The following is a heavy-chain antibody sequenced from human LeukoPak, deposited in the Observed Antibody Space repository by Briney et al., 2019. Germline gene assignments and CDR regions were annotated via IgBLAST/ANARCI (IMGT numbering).Heavy chain of an antibody. J-gene: IGHJ4*02. CDR1: GFTFSNAW. V-gene: IGHV3-15*01. CDR3: TTDLAPYSSGPGFDY. Sequence: GGSLRLSCAASGFTFSNAWMSWVRQAPGKGLEWVGRIKSKTDGGTTDYAVPVKGRFTISRDDSKDTLYLQMNSLKTEDTAVYYCTTDLAPYSSGPGFDYWGQGTLVTVSS. CDR2: IKSKTDGGTT. D-gene: IGHD6-19*01.